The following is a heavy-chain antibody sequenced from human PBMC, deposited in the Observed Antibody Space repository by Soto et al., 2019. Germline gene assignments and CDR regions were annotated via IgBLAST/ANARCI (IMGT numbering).Heavy chain of an antibody. V-gene: IGHV1-46*01. CDR1: GYTFTSYY. CDR3: ARASLGYCSSTSCPGDYYYGMDV. Sequence: ASVKVSCKXSGYTFTSYYMHWVRQAPGQGLEWMGIINPSGGSTSYAQKFQGRVTMTRDTSTSTVYMELSSLRSEDTAVYYCARASLGYCSSTSCPGDYYYGMDVWGQGTTVTVSS. D-gene: IGHD2-2*01. CDR2: INPSGGST. J-gene: IGHJ6*02.